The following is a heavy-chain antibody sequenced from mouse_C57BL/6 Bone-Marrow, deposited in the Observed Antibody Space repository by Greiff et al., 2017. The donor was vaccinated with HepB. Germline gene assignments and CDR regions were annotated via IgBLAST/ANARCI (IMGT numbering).Heavy chain of an antibody. D-gene: IGHD1-1*01. V-gene: IGHV3-8*01. CDR3: ARIYYYGSSGVWYFDV. CDR2: ICYSGST. J-gene: IGHJ1*03. Sequence: EVKLMESGPGLAKPSQTLSLTCSVTGYSITSDYWNWIRKFPGNKLEYMGYICYSGSTYYNPSLKSRISITRDTSKNQYYLQLNSVTTEDTATYYCARIYYYGSSGVWYFDVWGTGTTVTVSS. CDR1: GYSITSDY.